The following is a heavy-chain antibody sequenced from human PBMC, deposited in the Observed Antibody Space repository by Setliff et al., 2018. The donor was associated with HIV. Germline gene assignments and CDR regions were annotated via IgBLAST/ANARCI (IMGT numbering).Heavy chain of an antibody. CDR2: ISAYNVNI. CDR1: GGTFSNYG. J-gene: IGHJ5*02. CDR3: ARGTTPLGWFDP. D-gene: IGHD2-2*01. Sequence: ASVKVSCKASGGTFSNYGMSWVRQAPGQGLEWMGWISAYNVNINYAQKLQGRVTMTTDTSTSTAYMELRSLRSDDTAVYYCARGTTPLGWFDPWGQGTLVTVSS. V-gene: IGHV1-18*01.